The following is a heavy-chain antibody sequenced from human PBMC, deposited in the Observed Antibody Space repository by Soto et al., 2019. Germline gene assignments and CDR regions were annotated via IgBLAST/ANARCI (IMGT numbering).Heavy chain of an antibody. Sequence: PGGSLRLSCAGSGFIFSNYAVSWVRQAPGKGLEWVSAVSGNGRTTYYADSAKGRFSISRDNSKNTVYLLMNSLRAEDTAVYYCTTVQYSYGYTNYFDYWGQG. CDR1: GFIFSNYA. J-gene: IGHJ4*02. D-gene: IGHD5-18*01. CDR2: VSGNGRTT. CDR3: TTVQYSYGYTNYFDY. V-gene: IGHV3-23*01.